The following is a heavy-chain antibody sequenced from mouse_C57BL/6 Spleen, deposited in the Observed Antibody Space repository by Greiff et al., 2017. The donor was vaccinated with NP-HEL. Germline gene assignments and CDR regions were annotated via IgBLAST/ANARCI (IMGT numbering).Heavy chain of an antibody. Sequence: QVQLQQSGAELVRPGTSVKLSCKASGYTFTSYWMHWVKQRPGQGLEWIGVIDPSDSYTNYNQKFKGKATLTVDTSSSTAYMQLSSLTSEDSAVYYCARGITTVEGFAYWGQGTLVTVSA. V-gene: IGHV1-59*01. CDR2: IDPSDSYT. CDR3: ARGITTVEGFAY. J-gene: IGHJ3*01. D-gene: IGHD1-1*01. CDR1: GYTFTSYW.